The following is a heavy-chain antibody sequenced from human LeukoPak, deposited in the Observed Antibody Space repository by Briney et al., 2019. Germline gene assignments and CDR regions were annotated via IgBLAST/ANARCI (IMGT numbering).Heavy chain of an antibody. Sequence: SETLSLTCTVSGGSICSYYWSWIRQPAGKGLEWIGRVYTSGSTNYNPSLKSRVTMSVDTSKNQFSLKLSSVTAADTAVYYCASEGAYYGSGSRFDYWGQGTLVTVSS. CDR1: GGSICSYY. V-gene: IGHV4-4*07. CDR3: ASEGAYYGSGSRFDY. D-gene: IGHD3-10*01. CDR2: VYTSGST. J-gene: IGHJ4*02.